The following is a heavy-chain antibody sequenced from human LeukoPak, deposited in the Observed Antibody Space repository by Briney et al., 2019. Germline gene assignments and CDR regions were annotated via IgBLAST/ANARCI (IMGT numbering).Heavy chain of an antibody. V-gene: IGHV3-9*01. CDR3: ARDQGGERWFDR. J-gene: IGHJ5*02. D-gene: IGHD3-16*01. CDR2: ISWHSGSI. Sequence: PGRSLRLSCAASGFTFDDYAMHWVRQAPGKGLEWVSGISWHSGSIGYADSVKGRFTISRDNAKNSLYLQLNTLTAEDTAIYYCARDQGGERWFDRWGQGTLVTVPS. CDR1: GFTFDDYA.